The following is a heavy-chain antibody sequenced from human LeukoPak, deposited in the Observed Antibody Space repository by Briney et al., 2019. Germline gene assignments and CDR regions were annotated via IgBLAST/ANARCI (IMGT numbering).Heavy chain of an antibody. CDR1: GNYW. CDR2: INSDGSWT. CDR3: ARGVGYCCDGACYGPPRYTCYSGLDV. D-gene: IGHD2-21*02. V-gene: IGHV3-74*01. Sequence: GGSLRLSCAASGNYWMHWVRQVPGKGLVWVSHINSDGSWTSYADSVKGRFTISKDNAKNTVYLQMNSLRAEDTAVYYCARGVGYCCDGACYGPPRYTCYSGLDVWGQGTTVTVSS. J-gene: IGHJ6*02.